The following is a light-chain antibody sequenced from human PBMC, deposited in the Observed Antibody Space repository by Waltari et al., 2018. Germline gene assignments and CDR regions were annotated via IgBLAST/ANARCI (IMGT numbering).Light chain of an antibody. CDR3: CSRAGSSVV. J-gene: IGLJ2*01. V-gene: IGLV2-11*01. Sequence: QSALTQPRSVSGSPGQSVPIPCTGTSGAVGDYNYVSWYQEQPGKAPRLTIYDVSERPSGVPDRFSASKSGNTASLTISGLQAEDEGSYHCCSRAGSSVVFGGGTKLTVL. CDR2: DVS. CDR1: SGAVGDYNY.